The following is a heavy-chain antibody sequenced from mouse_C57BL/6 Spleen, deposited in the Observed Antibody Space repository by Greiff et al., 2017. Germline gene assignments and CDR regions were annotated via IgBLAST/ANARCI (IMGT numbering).Heavy chain of an antibody. CDR1: GYTFTSYW. CDR2: IDPNSGGT. J-gene: IGHJ1*03. CDR3: AEGVTTGGSYWYFDV. V-gene: IGHV1-72*01. D-gene: IGHD2-2*01. Sequence: QVQLQQPGAELVKPGASVKLSCKASGYTFTSYWMHWVKQRPGRGLEWIGRIDPNSGGTKYNEKFKSKATLTVDKPSSTAYMQLSSLTSEDSAVYYGAEGVTTGGSYWYFDVWGTGTTVTVSS.